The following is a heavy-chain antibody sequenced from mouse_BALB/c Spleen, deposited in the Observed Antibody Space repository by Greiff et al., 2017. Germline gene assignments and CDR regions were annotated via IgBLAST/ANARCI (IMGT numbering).Heavy chain of an antibody. Sequence: EVKLVESGGGLVKPGGSLKLSCAASGFTFSDYYMYWVRQTPEKRLEWVATISDGGSYTYYPDSVKGRFTISRDNAKNNLYLQMSSLKSEDTAMYDCARGYSSGYGFDYWGQGTTLTVSS. CDR1: GFTFSDYY. V-gene: IGHV5-4*02. J-gene: IGHJ2*01. D-gene: IGHD3-1*01. CDR3: ARGYSSGYGFDY. CDR2: ISDGGSYT.